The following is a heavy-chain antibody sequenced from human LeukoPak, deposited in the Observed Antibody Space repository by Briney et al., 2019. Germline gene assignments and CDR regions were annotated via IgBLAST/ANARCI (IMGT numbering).Heavy chain of an antibody. Sequence: PGGSLRLSCAASGFTFSSYAMSRVRQAPGKGLEWVSAISGSGGSTYYADSVKGRFTISRDNSKNTLYLQMNSLRAEDTAVYYCAKATYYYDSSGYYAYYFDYWGQGTLVTVSS. CDR3: AKATYYYDSSGYYAYYFDY. CDR2: ISGSGGST. J-gene: IGHJ4*02. CDR1: GFTFSSYA. V-gene: IGHV3-23*01. D-gene: IGHD3-22*01.